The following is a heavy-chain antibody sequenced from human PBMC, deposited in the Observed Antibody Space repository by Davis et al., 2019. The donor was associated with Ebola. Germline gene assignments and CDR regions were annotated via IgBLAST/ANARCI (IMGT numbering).Heavy chain of an antibody. J-gene: IGHJ5*02. CDR2: IIPILGIA. CDR1: GGTFSSYA. Sequence: AASVKVSCKASGGTFSSYAISWVRQAPGQGLEWMGRIIPILGIANYAQKFQGRVTITADKSTSTAYMELSSLRSDDTAVYYCARGGVGFLEWLYNWFDPWGQGTLVTVSS. D-gene: IGHD3-3*01. CDR3: ARGGVGFLEWLYNWFDP. V-gene: IGHV1-69*04.